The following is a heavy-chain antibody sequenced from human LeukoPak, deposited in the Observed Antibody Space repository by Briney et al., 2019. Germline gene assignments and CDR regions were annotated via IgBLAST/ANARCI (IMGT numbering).Heavy chain of an antibody. CDR3: ARVLLGSWDWFDP. Sequence: GGSLRLSCAASGFTFSTYAMNWVRQAPGKGLEWVSFISGSGGTTYYADSVKGRFTISRDNAKNTLYLQMNSLRAEDTAVYYCARVLLGSWDWFDPWGQGTLVTVSS. V-gene: IGHV3-23*01. CDR1: GFTFSTYA. D-gene: IGHD3-10*01. J-gene: IGHJ5*02. CDR2: ISGSGGTT.